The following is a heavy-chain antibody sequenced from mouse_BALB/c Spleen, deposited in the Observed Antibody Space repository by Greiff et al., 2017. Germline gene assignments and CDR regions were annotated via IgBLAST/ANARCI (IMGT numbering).Heavy chain of an antibody. J-gene: IGHJ3*01. Sequence: EVKLMESGGGLVKPGGSLKLSCAASGFAFSSYDMSWVRQTPEKRLEWVAYISSGGGSTYYPDTVKGRFTISRDNAKNTLYLQMSSLRSEDTAMYYCARHRNGKYVTYWGQGTLVTVSA. CDR3: ARHRNGKYVTY. CDR2: ISSGGGST. V-gene: IGHV5-12-1*01. D-gene: IGHD2-1*01. CDR1: GFAFSSYD.